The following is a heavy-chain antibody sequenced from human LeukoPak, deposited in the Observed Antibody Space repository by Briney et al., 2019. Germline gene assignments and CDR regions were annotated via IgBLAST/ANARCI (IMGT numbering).Heavy chain of an antibody. Sequence: GASVKVSSKASGYTFTSYYMHWARQAPGQGLEGMGIINPSGGSTSYAQKFQGRVTMTRDTSTSTVYMELSCLRSEDTAVYYCARDLYSGYDFFDYWGQGTLVTVSS. CDR3: ARDLYSGYDFFDY. CDR1: GYTFTSYY. D-gene: IGHD5-12*01. J-gene: IGHJ4*02. CDR2: INPSGGST. V-gene: IGHV1-46*01.